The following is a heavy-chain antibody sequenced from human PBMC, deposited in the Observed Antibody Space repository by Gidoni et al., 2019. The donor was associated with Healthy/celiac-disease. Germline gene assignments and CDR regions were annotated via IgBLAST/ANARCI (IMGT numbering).Heavy chain of an antibody. V-gene: IGHV3-21*01. CDR1: GFTFSSYS. D-gene: IGHD3-3*01. CDR2: ISSSSSYI. CDR3: ARDHIRSHFGVVIAFNYGMDV. Sequence: EVQLVESGGGLVKPGGSLRLSCAASGFTFSSYSMNWVRQAPEKGLEWVSSISSSSSYIYYADSVKGRFTISRDNAKNSLYLQMNSLRAEDTAVYYCARDHIRSHFGVVIAFNYGMDVWGQGTTVTVSS. J-gene: IGHJ6*02.